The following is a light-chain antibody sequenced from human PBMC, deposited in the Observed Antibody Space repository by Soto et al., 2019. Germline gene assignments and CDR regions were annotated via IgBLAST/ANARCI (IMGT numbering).Light chain of an antibody. Sequence: ETMMTQSPDTLSVSLGERATLSCRASQSLRSSLAWYQQKPGQAPRLLIYDASTRATGIPARFSGSGSGTDFSLAISSLEPEDSAVYYCQQSETFGQGTKVDI. V-gene: IGKV3D-15*01. CDR1: QSLRSS. J-gene: IGKJ1*01. CDR3: QQSET. CDR2: DAS.